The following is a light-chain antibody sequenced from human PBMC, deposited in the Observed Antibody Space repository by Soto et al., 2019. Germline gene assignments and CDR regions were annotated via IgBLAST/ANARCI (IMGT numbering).Light chain of an antibody. Sequence: QSVLTQPPSVSGAPGQRVTISCTGSSSSVGAGYDVHWYKQLPRTAPKLLIYGNNNRPSGVPDRFSGSKSGASASLAITGLQDDDEADYYCQSYDSSLSGVVFGGGTKLTVL. CDR3: QSYDSSLSGVV. J-gene: IGLJ2*01. CDR1: SSSVGAGYD. V-gene: IGLV1-40*01. CDR2: GNN.